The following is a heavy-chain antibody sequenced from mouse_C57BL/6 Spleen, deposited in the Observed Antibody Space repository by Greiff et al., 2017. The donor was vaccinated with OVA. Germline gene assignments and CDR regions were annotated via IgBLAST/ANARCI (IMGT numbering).Heavy chain of an antibody. CDR3: ARGPTGHFDY. Sequence: VQLQQSGPELVKPGASVKISCKASGYAFSSSWMNWVKQRPGKGLEWIGRIYPGDGDANYNGKFKGKATLTAHKSSSTAYMQLSSLTSEDSAVYFCARGPTGHFDYWGQGTTLTVSS. D-gene: IGHD4-1*02. J-gene: IGHJ2*01. CDR1: GYAFSSSW. CDR2: IYPGDGDA. V-gene: IGHV1-82*01.